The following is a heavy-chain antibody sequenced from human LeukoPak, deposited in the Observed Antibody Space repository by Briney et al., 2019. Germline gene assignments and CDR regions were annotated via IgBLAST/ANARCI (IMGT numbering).Heavy chain of an antibody. V-gene: IGHV4-34*01. CDR3: ASTLGYCSSTSCSFDY. Sequence: SETLSLTCAVYGGSFSGYYWSWIRQPPGKGLEWIGEINHSGSTNYNPSLKSRVTISVDTSKNQFSLKLSSVTAADTAVYYCASTLGYCSSTSCSFDYWGQGTLVTVSS. D-gene: IGHD2-2*01. CDR2: INHSGST. CDR1: GGSFSGYY. J-gene: IGHJ4*02.